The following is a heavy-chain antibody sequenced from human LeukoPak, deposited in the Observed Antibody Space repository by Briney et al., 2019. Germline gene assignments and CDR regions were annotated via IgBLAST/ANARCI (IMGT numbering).Heavy chain of an antibody. CDR2: IYYSGST. V-gene: IGHV4-61*01. CDR3: ARADIVVVPAAIHNWFDP. D-gene: IGHD2-2*02. Sequence: SETLSLTCTVSGGSVSSGSYYWSWIRQPPGKGLEWIGYIYYSGSTNYYPSLKSRVTISVDTSKNQFSLKLSSVTAADTAVYYCARADIVVVPAAIHNWFDPWGQGTLVTVSS. J-gene: IGHJ5*02. CDR1: GGSVSSGSYY.